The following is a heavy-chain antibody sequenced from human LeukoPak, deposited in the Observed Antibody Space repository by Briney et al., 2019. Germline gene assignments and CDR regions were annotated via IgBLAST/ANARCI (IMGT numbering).Heavy chain of an antibody. CDR2: IYYSGST. V-gene: IGHV4-59*08. CDR1: GCSISSYY. J-gene: IGHJ3*02. CDR3: ARLYYYDSSGFLDAFDI. Sequence: PSETLSLTCTVSGCSISSYYWSWIRQPPGKGLEWIGYIYYSGSTNYNPSLKSRVTISVDTSKNQFSLKLSSVTAADTAVYYCARLYYYDSSGFLDAFDIWGQGTMVTVSS. D-gene: IGHD3-22*01.